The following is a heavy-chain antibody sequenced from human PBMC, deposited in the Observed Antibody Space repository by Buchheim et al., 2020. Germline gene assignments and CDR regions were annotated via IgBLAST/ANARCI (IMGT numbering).Heavy chain of an antibody. Sequence: EVQLVESGGGLVQPGGSLRLSCAASGFTFSSYWMSWVRQAPGKGLEWVANIKQDGSEKYYVDSVKGRFTISRDNAKNSLYLQMNSLRAEDTAVFYWARVGLVLLRDPYYFDYWGQGTL. D-gene: IGHD2-15*01. CDR3: ARVGLVLLRDPYYFDY. CDR2: IKQDGSEK. V-gene: IGHV3-7*01. J-gene: IGHJ4*02. CDR1: GFTFSSYW.